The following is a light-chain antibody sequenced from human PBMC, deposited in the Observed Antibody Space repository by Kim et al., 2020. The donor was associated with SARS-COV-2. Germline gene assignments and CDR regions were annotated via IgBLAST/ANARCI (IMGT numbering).Light chain of an antibody. J-gene: IGKJ5*01. CDR1: QSVSSN. CDR2: GAS. Sequence: EIVMTQSPATLSVSPGERATLSCRASQSVSSNLAWYQQKPGQAPRLLIYGASIRATGITARFSGSGSGTEFTLAISSLQSEDFAVYYCQQYNNWPSITFGQGTRLEIK. CDR3: QQYNNWPSIT. V-gene: IGKV3D-15*01.